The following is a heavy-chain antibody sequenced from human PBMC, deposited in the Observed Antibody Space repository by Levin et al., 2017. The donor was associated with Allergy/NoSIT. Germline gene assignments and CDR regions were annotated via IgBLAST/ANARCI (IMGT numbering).Heavy chain of an antibody. J-gene: IGHJ4*02. CDR3: ARDPYGGITGPYYFDY. Sequence: SCAASGFTFSSYAMHWVRQAPGKGLEWVAVISYDGSNKYYADSVKGRFTISRDNSKNTLYLQMNSLRAEDTAVYYCARDPYGGITGPYYFDYWGQGTLVTVSS. CDR2: ISYDGSNK. CDR1: GFTFSSYA. V-gene: IGHV3-30-3*01. D-gene: IGHD4-23*01.